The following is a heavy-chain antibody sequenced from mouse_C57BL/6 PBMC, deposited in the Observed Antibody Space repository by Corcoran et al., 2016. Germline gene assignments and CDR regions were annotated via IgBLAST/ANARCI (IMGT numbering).Heavy chain of an antibody. CDR1: GYSITSGYY. CDR3: AREESGRDYYGSSYRGYFDY. Sequence: DVQLQESGPGLVKPSQSLSLTCSVTGYSITSGYYWNWIRQFPGNKLEWMGYISYDGSNNYNPSLKNRISITRDTSKDQFFLKLNSVTTEDTATYYCAREESGRDYYGSSYRGYFDYWGQGTTLTVSS. J-gene: IGHJ2*01. CDR2: ISYDGSN. V-gene: IGHV3-6*01. D-gene: IGHD1-1*01.